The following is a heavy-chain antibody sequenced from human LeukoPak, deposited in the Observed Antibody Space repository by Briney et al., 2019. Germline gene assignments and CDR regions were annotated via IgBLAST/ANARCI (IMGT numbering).Heavy chain of an antibody. V-gene: IGHV4-59*01. Sequence: PSETLSLTCAVYGGSFSGYYWSWIRQPPGKGLEWIGYIYYSGSTNSNPSLKSRVTISVDTSKNQFSLKVSSVTAADTAVYYCARALTPGYCSGGTCSYFDYWGQGTLVTVSS. J-gene: IGHJ4*02. CDR2: IYYSGST. CDR3: ARALTPGYCSGGTCSYFDY. D-gene: IGHD2-15*01. CDR1: GGSFSGYY.